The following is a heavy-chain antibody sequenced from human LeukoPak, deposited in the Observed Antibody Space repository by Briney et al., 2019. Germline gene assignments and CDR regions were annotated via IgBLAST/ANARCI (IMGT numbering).Heavy chain of an antibody. V-gene: IGHV3-30*18. Sequence: PGRSLRLSCAASGFTFSSYGMHWVRQAPGKGLEWVAVISYDGSNKYYADSVKGRFTISRDNSKNTLYLQMNSLRAEDTAVYYCAKGYDYDILTGYYDYFDYWGQGTLVTVSS. J-gene: IGHJ4*02. CDR2: ISYDGSNK. CDR3: AKGYDYDILTGYYDYFDY. D-gene: IGHD3-9*01. CDR1: GFTFSSYG.